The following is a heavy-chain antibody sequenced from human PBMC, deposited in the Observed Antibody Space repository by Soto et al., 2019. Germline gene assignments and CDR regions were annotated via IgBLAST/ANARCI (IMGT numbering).Heavy chain of an antibody. CDR3: ARDKATVIAPYYYYYGMDV. J-gene: IGHJ6*02. CDR1: GFTFSDYY. Sequence: QVQLVESGGGLVKPGGSLRLSCAASGFTFSDYYMSWIRQAPGKGLEWVSYISSSSSYTNYADSVKGRFTISRDNAKKSLYLQMNSLRAEYTAVYYCARDKATVIAPYYYYYGMDVWGQGTTVTVSS. V-gene: IGHV3-11*06. D-gene: IGHD4-4*01. CDR2: ISSSSSYT.